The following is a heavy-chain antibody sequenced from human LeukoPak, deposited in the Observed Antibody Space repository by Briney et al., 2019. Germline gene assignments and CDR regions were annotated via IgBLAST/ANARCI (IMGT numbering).Heavy chain of an antibody. CDR2: ISSSGSTI. Sequence: GRSLRLSCAASGFTFSDYYMSGILQAPGKGLEWVSYISSSGSTIYYADSVKGRFTISRDNAKNSLYLQMNSLRAEDTAVYYCAKDRRSYGGTSFDSWGQGTLVTVSS. D-gene: IGHD4-23*01. CDR3: AKDRRSYGGTSFDS. CDR1: GFTFSDYY. J-gene: IGHJ4*02. V-gene: IGHV3-11*01.